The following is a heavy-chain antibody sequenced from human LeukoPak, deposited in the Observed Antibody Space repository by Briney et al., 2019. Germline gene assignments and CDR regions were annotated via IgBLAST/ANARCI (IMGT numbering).Heavy chain of an antibody. J-gene: IGHJ4*02. CDR1: GFTFNSYA. CDR2: ISGSGGST. Sequence: PGGSLRLSCAVSGFTFNSYAMSWVRQAPGKGLEWVSGISGSGGSTYYADSVKGRFTISRDNSKNTLFLQMNSLKAEDTAVYYCAKDFPLENPHDYWGQGTLVTVSS. V-gene: IGHV3-23*01. CDR3: AKDFPLENPHDY. D-gene: IGHD3-3*01.